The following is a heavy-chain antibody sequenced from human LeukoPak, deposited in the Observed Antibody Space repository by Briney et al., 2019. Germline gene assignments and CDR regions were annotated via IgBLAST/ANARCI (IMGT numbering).Heavy chain of an antibody. V-gene: IGHV3-30*04. J-gene: IGHJ6*04. CDR2: IVNDRSNK. CDR3: VRGDFWSGYVIGPIHLEV. CDR1: GFTFSSYS. D-gene: IGHD3-3*01. Sequence: GRSLRLSCAASGFTFSSYSLHGVRQAPGKGLEGGALIVNDRSNKYYGDSVKGRFPLSRDNSKHTLYLQMTSLRAEDTATYYCVRGDFWSGYVIGPIHLEVWGKGTTVTVSS.